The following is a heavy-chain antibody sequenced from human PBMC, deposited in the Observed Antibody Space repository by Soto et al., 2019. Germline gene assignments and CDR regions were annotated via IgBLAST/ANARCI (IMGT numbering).Heavy chain of an antibody. D-gene: IGHD3-22*01. V-gene: IGHV4-59*01. CDR3: ARRVEYYYDSSGYYHD. CDR1: GGSIGIYY. CDR2: IYYSGST. J-gene: IGHJ4*02. Sequence: PSETLSLTCTVSGGSIGIYYWSWIRQPPGKGLEWIGYIYYSGSTNYNPSLKSRVTISVDTSKNQFSLKLSSVTAADTAVYYCARRVEYYYDSSGYYHDWGQGTLVTVSS.